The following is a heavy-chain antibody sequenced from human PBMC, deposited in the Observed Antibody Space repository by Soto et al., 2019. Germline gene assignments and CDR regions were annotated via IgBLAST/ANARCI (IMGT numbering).Heavy chain of an antibody. Sequence: EVQLEESGGDLVQPGGSLRLSCAASGFTLSAYWMTWVRQAPGKGLEWVANINRDGSKKSYLDSGRGRFTISRDNVGNSLYLQMDSLRADDTALYYCARDVSPGSSSVYLDAFDIWGQGTMVTVSS. CDR3: ARDVSPGSSSVYLDAFDI. V-gene: IGHV3-7*05. CDR1: GFTLSAYW. CDR2: INRDGSKK. J-gene: IGHJ3*02. D-gene: IGHD6-13*01.